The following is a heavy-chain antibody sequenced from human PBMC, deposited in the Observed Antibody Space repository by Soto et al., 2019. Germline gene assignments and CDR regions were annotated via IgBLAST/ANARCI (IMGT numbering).Heavy chain of an antibody. J-gene: IGHJ4*02. CDR3: ARGGHVVVVTAALDF. Sequence: QVQLVQSGAEVKKPGTSVKVSCKASGDTFTDYYIHWVRQAPGQGLEWMGTVNPSGGHTTYAQHFPGRMTITRGTSTSTLYMALTSLTSEDTAVYYCARGGHVVVVTAALDFWGQGPLVTVSS. CDR2: VNPSGGHT. CDR1: GDTFTDYY. V-gene: IGHV1-46*01. D-gene: IGHD2-21*02.